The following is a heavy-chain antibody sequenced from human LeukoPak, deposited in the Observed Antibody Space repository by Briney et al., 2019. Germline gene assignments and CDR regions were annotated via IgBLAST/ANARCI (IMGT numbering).Heavy chain of an antibody. D-gene: IGHD2-15*01. CDR3: ARALVVVVVATSYYYYYMDV. Sequence: GASVKVSCKASGGTFSSYAISWVRQAPGQGLEWMGGIIPIFGTANYAQKFQGRVTITANESTSTAYMELSSLRSEDTAVYYCARALVVVVVATSYYYYYMDVWGKGTTVTISS. J-gene: IGHJ6*03. V-gene: IGHV1-69*13. CDR1: GGTFSSYA. CDR2: IIPIFGTA.